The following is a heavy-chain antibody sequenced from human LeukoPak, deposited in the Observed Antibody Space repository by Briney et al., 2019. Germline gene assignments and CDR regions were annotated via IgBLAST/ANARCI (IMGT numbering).Heavy chain of an antibody. V-gene: IGHV1-24*01. J-gene: IGHJ6*02. CDR1: GYTLTELS. CDR3: ATDLRMVRYYYYYGMDV. Sequence: ASVKVSCKVSGYTLTELSMHWVRQAPGKGLEWMGGFDPEDGETIYAQKFQGRVTMTEDTSTDTAYMELSSLRSEDTAVYYCATDLRMVRYYYYYGMDVWGQGTTVTVSS. D-gene: IGHD3-10*01. CDR2: FDPEDGET.